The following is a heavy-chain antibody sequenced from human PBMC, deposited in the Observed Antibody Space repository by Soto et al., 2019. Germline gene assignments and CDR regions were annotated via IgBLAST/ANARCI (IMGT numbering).Heavy chain of an antibody. V-gene: IGHV3-23*01. CDR1: GFTFSSYA. Sequence: PGGSLRLSCAASGFTFSSYAMSWVRQAPGKGLEWVSAISGSGGSTYYADSVKGRFTISRDNSKNTLYLQMNSLRAEDTAVYYCAKDCPEGSGPRPYYFDYWGQGTLVTVSS. D-gene: IGHD6-19*01. CDR3: AKDCPEGSGPRPYYFDY. CDR2: ISGSGGST. J-gene: IGHJ4*02.